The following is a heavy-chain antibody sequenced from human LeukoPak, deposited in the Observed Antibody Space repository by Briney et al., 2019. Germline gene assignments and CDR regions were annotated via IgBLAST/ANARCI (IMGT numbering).Heavy chain of an antibody. D-gene: IGHD2-15*01. Sequence: SETLSLTCTVSGGSISSYYWSWIRQPAGKGLEWIGRFHTRGSTNYDPSLKSRVIISVDTSKNQFSLKLNSVTAADTAVYYCARVDGSCSGGSCPSGNWFDPWGQGTLVTVSS. J-gene: IGHJ5*02. CDR1: GGSISSYY. CDR3: ARVDGSCSGGSCPSGNWFDP. CDR2: FHTRGST. V-gene: IGHV4-4*07.